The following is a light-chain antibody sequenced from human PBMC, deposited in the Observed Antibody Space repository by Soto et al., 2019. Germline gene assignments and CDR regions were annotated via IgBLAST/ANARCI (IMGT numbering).Light chain of an antibody. J-gene: IGKJ3*01. Sequence: DIQMTQSPSTLSASVGDRVTITCRASQSISSWLAWYQQKPGKAPKLLIYKASSLESGVPSRFSGSGSGTEFTLTISSLQADDFATYYCQHYKSYPFTFGPGTKVDVK. CDR1: QSISSW. CDR2: KAS. V-gene: IGKV1-5*03. CDR3: QHYKSYPFT.